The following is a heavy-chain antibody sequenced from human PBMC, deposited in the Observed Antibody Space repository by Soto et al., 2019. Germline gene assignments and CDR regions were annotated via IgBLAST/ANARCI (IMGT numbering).Heavy chain of an antibody. J-gene: IGHJ4*01. CDR3: GRFDTCSGGWS. CDR1: GFTFSSYA. Sequence: QVQLVESGGGVVQPGRSLRLSCAASGFTFSSYAMHWVRRAPGKGLEWVAAISHDGKNEFHADSVKGRFTVSRDNAKNIVYLQMDSLRPDDTALFYCGRFDTCSGGWSWGHGTEVTVSS. V-gene: IGHV3-30*14. CDR2: ISHDGKNE. D-gene: IGHD6-19*01.